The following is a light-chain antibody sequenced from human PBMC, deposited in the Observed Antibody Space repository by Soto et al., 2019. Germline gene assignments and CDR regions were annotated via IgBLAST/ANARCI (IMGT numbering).Light chain of an antibody. CDR2: EGS. J-gene: IGLJ1*01. CDR3: CSYAGSSTFV. Sequence: QSALTQPASVSGSPVQSITISCTGTSSDVGSYNLVSWYQQHSGKAPKLMIYEGSKRPSGVSNRFSGSKSGNTASLTISGLQAEDEADYYCCSYAGSSTFVFGTGTKVTVL. CDR1: SSDVGSYNL. V-gene: IGLV2-23*01.